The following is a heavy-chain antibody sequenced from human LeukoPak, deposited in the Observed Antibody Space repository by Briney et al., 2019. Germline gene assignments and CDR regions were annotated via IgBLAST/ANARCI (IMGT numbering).Heavy chain of an antibody. D-gene: IGHD2-15*01. CDR2: IGRSGDGT. J-gene: IGHJ2*01. CDR1: GFTFATYA. CDR3: AKHSVRALWYFDL. Sequence: GGSLRLSCAASGFTFATYAMSWVRHAPGKRLEWVSTIGRSGDGTFYTDSVRGRFTNSRDNSKNTLYLQMNSLRAEDTAVYYCAKHSVRALWYFDLWGRGTLVTVSS. V-gene: IGHV3-23*01.